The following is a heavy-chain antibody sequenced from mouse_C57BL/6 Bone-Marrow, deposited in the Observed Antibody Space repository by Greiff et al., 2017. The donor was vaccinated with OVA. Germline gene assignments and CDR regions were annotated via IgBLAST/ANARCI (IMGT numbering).Heavy chain of an antibody. CDR1: GYTFTSYW. J-gene: IGHJ4*01. CDR2: IDPSDSET. V-gene: IGHV1-52*01. CDR3: AIGAYGGYYAMDY. Sequence: VQLQQPGAELVRPGASVKLSCKASGYTFTSYWMHWVKQRPIQGLEWIGNIDPSDSETHYNQKFKDKATLTVDKSSSTAYLQLSSLTSEDSAVYSCAIGAYGGYYAMDYWGQGTSVTVSS. D-gene: IGHD2-10*02.